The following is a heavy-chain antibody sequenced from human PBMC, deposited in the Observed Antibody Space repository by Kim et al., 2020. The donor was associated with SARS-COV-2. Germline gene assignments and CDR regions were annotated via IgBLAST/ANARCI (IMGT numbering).Heavy chain of an antibody. J-gene: IGHJ6*02. CDR3: ARDSGIAAAGPSYYYYGMDV. CDR2: IIPIFGTA. CDR1: GGTFSSYA. Sequence: SVKVSCKASGGTFSSYAISWVRQAPGQGLEWMGGIIPIFGTANYAQKFQGRVTITADESTSTAYMELSSLRSEDTAVYYCARDSGIAAAGPSYYYYGMDVWGQGTTVTVSS. D-gene: IGHD6-13*01. V-gene: IGHV1-69*13.